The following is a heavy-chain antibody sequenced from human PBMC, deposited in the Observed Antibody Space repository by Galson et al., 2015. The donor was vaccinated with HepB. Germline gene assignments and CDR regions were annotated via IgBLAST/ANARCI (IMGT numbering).Heavy chain of an antibody. Sequence: SLRLSCAASGFTFNRHGMHWVRQTPGKGLEWVAAIWHDGSNQLYADSMKGRFTISRDNAKNTAYLLMNNLTPEDTAVYFCAREALVTVPAFDLWGQGTLVTVSS. CDR3: AREALVTVPAFDL. CDR2: IWHDGSNQ. CDR1: GFTFNRHG. D-gene: IGHD2-21*02. V-gene: IGHV3-33*01. J-gene: IGHJ4*02.